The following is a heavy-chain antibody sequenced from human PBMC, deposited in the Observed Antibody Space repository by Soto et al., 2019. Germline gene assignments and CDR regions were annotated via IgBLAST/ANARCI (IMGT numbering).Heavy chain of an antibody. CDR3: AGIQSKRLSGLDP. CDR2: IYYSGTT. V-gene: IGHV4-39*01. Sequence: SETLSLTCTVSGGSISSSNYYWGWIRQPPGKGLEWIGNIYYSGTTYYNPSLRSRVTISVDTSKNQFSLRLSSVTAADTAVYFCAGIQSKRLSGLDPWGQGTLVTVSS. D-gene: IGHD5-18*01. J-gene: IGHJ5*02. CDR1: GGSISSSNYY.